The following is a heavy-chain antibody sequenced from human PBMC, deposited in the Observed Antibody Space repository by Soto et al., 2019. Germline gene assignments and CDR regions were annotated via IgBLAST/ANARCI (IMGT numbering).Heavy chain of an antibody. V-gene: IGHV4-34*02. CDR1: VGSFSGHY. D-gene: IGHD6-19*01. CDR2: INDSGTS. Sequence: QVQLQQWGAGLLKPSETLSLTCAVYVGSFSGHYWSWIRQPPGKGLEWIGEINDSGTSNYNPSLKSRVTISVDTSKNQFSLKLSSVTAADTAVYYCARGMAVTGHYLDFWGQGNLVTVSS. CDR3: ARGMAVTGHYLDF. J-gene: IGHJ4*02.